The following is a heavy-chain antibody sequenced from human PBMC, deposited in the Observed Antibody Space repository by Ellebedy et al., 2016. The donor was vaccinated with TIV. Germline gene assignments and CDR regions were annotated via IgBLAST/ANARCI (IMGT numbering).Heavy chain of an antibody. D-gene: IGHD3-9*01. CDR1: GFTFSNAW. V-gene: IGHV3-15*01. CDR3: ARGAEEFDWSLAFDY. J-gene: IGHJ4*02. Sequence: PGGSLRLSCAASGFTFSNAWMSWVRQAPGKGLEWVGRIKSKTDGGTTDYAAPVKGRFTISRDDSKNTLYLQMNSLKTEDTAVYYCARGAEEFDWSLAFDYWGQGTLVTVSS. CDR2: IKSKTDGGTT.